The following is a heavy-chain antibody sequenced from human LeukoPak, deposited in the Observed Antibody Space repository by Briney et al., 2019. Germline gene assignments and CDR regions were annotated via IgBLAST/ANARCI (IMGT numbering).Heavy chain of an antibody. J-gene: IGHJ3*02. Sequence: SGGSLRLSCAASEFTFSTYWMTWVRQAPGKGLEWVADIKQDGSGKYYVDSVKGRFTISRQNAKKSLFLQMNSLRAEDTAVYYCARHRSGGSQDDAFDIWGQGTLVTVSS. V-gene: IGHV3-7*01. CDR3: ARHRSGGSQDDAFDI. CDR2: IKQDGSGK. D-gene: IGHD2-15*01. CDR1: EFTFSTYW.